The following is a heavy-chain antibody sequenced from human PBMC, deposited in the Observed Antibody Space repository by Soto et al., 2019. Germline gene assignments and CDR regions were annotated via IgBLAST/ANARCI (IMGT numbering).Heavy chain of an antibody. CDR3: ASRSGQLPYYFDY. CDR1: GYTFTNYG. J-gene: IGHJ4*02. Sequence: ASVKVSCKASGYTFTNYGITWLRQSPGQGLELMGWISTHNGNTNYAQKFQGRVTLTRDTSTSTAYMELRSLRSDDTAVYYCASRSGQLPYYFDYWGQGTLVTV. D-gene: IGHD6-6*01. CDR2: ISTHNGNT. V-gene: IGHV1-18*01.